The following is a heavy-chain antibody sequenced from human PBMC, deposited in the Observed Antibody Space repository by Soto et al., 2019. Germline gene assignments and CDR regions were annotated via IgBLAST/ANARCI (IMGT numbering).Heavy chain of an antibody. CDR3: ARAEGGYYDFWSGYYTNWFDP. CDR2: IYYSGST. J-gene: IGHJ5*02. V-gene: IGHV4-31*03. CDR1: GGSISSGGYY. D-gene: IGHD3-3*01. Sequence: QVQLQESGPGLVKPSQTLSLTCTVSGGSISSGGYYWSWIRQHPGKGLEWIGYIYYSGSTYYNPSLTSRVTISVDTSKNQFSLKLSSVTAADTAVYYCARAEGGYYDFWSGYYTNWFDPWGQGTLVTVSS.